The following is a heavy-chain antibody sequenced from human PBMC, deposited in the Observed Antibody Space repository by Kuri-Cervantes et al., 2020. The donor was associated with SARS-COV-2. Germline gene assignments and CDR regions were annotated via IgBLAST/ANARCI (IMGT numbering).Heavy chain of an antibody. J-gene: IGHJ2*01. V-gene: IGHV4-59*12. Sequence: GSLRLTCTVSGGSISSYYWSWIRQPPGKGLEWIGYIYYSGNTNYNPSLRSRVTISVDTSKNQFSLKLSSVTAADTAVYYCARTARHFDLWGRGTLVTVSS. D-gene: IGHD5-18*01. CDR3: ARTARHFDL. CDR1: GGSISSYY. CDR2: IYYSGNT.